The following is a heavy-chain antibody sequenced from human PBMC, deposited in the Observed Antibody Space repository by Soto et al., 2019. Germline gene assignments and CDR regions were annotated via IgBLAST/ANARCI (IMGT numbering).Heavy chain of an antibody. Sequence: GGSLRLSCVASGSIFSSYWMHWVRQAPGKGLVWVSRITSDGSDTTYADSVKGRFTISRDNAKNTLFLQMNSLRAEDTAVYYCATWRGDYALDYWGQGTLVTVSS. CDR1: GSIFSSYW. CDR3: ATWRGDYALDY. J-gene: IGHJ4*02. CDR2: ITSDGSDT. V-gene: IGHV3-74*01. D-gene: IGHD4-17*01.